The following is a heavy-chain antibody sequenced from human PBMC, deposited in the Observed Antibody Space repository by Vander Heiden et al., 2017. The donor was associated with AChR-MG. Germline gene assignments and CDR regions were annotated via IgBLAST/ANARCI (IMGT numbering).Heavy chain of an antibody. CDR3: ARDPDYYDSSGYYW. D-gene: IGHD3-22*01. V-gene: IGHV3-21*01. CDR1: GFTFSSYS. Sequence: EVQLVESGGGLVKPGGSLRLSCAASGFTFSSYSMNWVRQAPGKGLEWVSSISSSSSYIYYADSVKGRFTISRDNAKNSLYLQMNSLRAEDTAVYYCARDPDYYDSSGYYWGGQGTLVTVSS. CDR2: ISSSSSYI. J-gene: IGHJ4*02.